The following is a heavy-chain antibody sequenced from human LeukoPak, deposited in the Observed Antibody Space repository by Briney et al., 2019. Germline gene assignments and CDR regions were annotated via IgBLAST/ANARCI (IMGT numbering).Heavy chain of an antibody. D-gene: IGHD2-2*01. CDR2: ISGSGGTT. V-gene: IGHV3-23*01. CDR1: GFTFSNYG. J-gene: IGHJ4*02. Sequence: TGGSLRLSCAASGFTFSNYGMSWVRQAPGKGLEWVSAISGSGGTTYYADSVKGRFTISRDNSKNTLYLQMNSLRAEDTVVYYCAKVRYVGYYFDCWGQGTLVTVSS. CDR3: AKVRYVGYYFDC.